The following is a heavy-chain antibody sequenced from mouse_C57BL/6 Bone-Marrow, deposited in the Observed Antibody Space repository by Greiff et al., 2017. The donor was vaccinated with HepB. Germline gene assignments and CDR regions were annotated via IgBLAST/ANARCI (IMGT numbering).Heavy chain of an antibody. CDR3: ARLWLRTDY. V-gene: IGHV1-50*01. CDR1: GYTFTSYW. CDR2: IDPSDSYT. Sequence: QVQLQQPGAELVKPGASVKLSCKASGYTFTSYWMQWVKQRPGQGLEWIGEIDPSDSYTNYNQKFKGKATLTVDTSSSTAYMQLSSLTSEDSAVYYCARLWLRTDYWGQGTTLTVSS. D-gene: IGHD2-2*01. J-gene: IGHJ2*01.